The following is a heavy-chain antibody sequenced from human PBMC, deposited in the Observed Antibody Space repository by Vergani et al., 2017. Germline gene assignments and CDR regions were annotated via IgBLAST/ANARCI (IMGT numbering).Heavy chain of an antibody. D-gene: IGHD3-22*01. CDR3: ARQYRGYYGSSGYYLWDYYYGMDV. Sequence: QLQLQESGPGLVKPSETLSLTCTVSGGSISSSSYYWGWIRQPPGKGLEWIGSIYYSGSTYYNPSLKSRVTISVDTSKNQFSLKLSSVTAADTAVYYCARQYRGYYGSSGYYLWDYYYGMDVWGQGP. CDR1: GGSISSSSYY. V-gene: IGHV4-39*01. J-gene: IGHJ6*02. CDR2: IYYSGST.